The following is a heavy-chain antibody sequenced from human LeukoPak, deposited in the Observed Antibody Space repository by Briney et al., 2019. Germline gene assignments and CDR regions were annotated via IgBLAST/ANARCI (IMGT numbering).Heavy chain of an antibody. CDR1: GFTLSQSP. CDR2: SSHDATVE. V-gene: IGHV3-30-3*01. CDR3: ARGGEHDYGETFFWKPMDV. J-gene: IGHJ6*02. D-gene: IGHD4-17*01. Sequence: GGSLRLSCAVSGFTLSQSPMHWVRQTPGKGLEWVAFSSHDATVEYYPDSIRGRFTISRDNPKNTVDLQMNSLRPDDTGVYFCARGGEHDYGETFFWKPMDVWGQGITVTV.